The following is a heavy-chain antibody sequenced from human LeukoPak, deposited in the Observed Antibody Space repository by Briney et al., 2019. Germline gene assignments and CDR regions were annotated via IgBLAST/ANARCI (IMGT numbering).Heavy chain of an antibody. Sequence: GGSLRLSCAASGFTFSSYWMGWVRQAPGKGLEWVANIKTEGYDKYYVDSLKGRFTISRDNANNSLYLQMDSLRAEDTAVYYCAKGPNSSSWPYYFDYWGQGTLVTVSS. CDR2: IKTEGYDK. J-gene: IGHJ4*02. CDR1: GFTFSSYW. V-gene: IGHV3-7*01. D-gene: IGHD6-13*01. CDR3: AKGPNSSSWPYYFDY.